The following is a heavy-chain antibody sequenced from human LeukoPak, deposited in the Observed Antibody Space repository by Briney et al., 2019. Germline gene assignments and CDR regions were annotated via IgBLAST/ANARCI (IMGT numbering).Heavy chain of an antibody. CDR1: GFTFSSYS. J-gene: IGHJ3*02. CDR3: AKDRGYHYDSSGYYRMDAFDI. D-gene: IGHD3-22*01. CDR2: ISSSSSYI. Sequence: GVLRLSCAASGFTFSSYSMNWVRQAPGKGLEWVSSISSSSSYIYYADSVKGRFTISRDNAKNSLYLQMNSPRAEDTAVYYCAKDRGYHYDSSGYYRMDAFDIWGQGTMVTVSS. V-gene: IGHV3-21*01.